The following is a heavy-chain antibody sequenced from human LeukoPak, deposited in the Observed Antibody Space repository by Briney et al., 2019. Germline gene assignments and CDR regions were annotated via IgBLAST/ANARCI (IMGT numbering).Heavy chain of an antibody. D-gene: IGHD4-23*01. CDR2: ISWDSGSI. CDR3: AKIDYGGND. Sequence: GRSLRLSCAASGFTFDDYAMHWVRQAPGKGLEWVSGISWDSGSIDYADSVKGRFTISRDNAKNSLYLQMNSLRAEDTALYYCAKIDYGGNDWGQGTLVTVST. CDR1: GFTFDDYA. J-gene: IGHJ4*02. V-gene: IGHV3-9*01.